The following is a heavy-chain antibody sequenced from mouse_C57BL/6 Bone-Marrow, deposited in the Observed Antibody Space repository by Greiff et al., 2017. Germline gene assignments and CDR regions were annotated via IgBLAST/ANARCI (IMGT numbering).Heavy chain of an antibody. Sequence: EVQLVESGEGLVKPGGSLKLSCAASGFTFSSYAMSWVRQTPEKRLEWVAYISSGGDYIYYADTVKGRFTISRDNARNTLYLQMSSLKSEDTAMYYCTRDHPYYYGSSYEWYFDVWGTGTTVTVSS. CDR2: ISSGGDYI. V-gene: IGHV5-9-1*02. CDR3: TRDHPYYYGSSYEWYFDV. D-gene: IGHD1-1*01. CDR1: GFTFSSYA. J-gene: IGHJ1*03.